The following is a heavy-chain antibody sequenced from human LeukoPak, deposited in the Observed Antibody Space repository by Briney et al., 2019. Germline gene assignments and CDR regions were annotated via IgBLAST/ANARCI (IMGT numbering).Heavy chain of an antibody. CDR2: ISGSGGST. CDR1: GFTFSSYA. CDR3: AKSYYDYVWGSYRSYDAFDI. J-gene: IGHJ3*02. D-gene: IGHD3-16*02. V-gene: IGHV3-23*01. Sequence: GGSLRLSCAASGFTFSSYAMSWVRQAPGKGLEWVSAISGSGGSTYYADSVKGRFTISRDNSKNTLYLQMNSLRAEDTAVYYCAKSYYDYVWGSYRSYDAFDIWGQGTMVTVSS.